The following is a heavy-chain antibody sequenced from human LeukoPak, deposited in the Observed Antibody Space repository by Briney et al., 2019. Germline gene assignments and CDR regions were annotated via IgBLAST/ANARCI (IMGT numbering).Heavy chain of an antibody. Sequence: TETLSLTCSVSGGSFSGYYWRWIRQPPGKGLEWIGEINHTGISNYNPSLKSRVTISLDTSKNHFSLKLNSVTAADTGVYYCARGLTHWGQGTLVTVSS. CDR1: GGSFSGYY. V-gene: IGHV4-34*01. CDR3: ARGLTH. J-gene: IGHJ4*02. CDR2: INHTGIS.